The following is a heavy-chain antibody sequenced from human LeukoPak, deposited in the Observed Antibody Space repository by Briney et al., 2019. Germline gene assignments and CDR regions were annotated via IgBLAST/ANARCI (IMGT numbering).Heavy chain of an antibody. CDR2: ISLSGGTI. J-gene: IGHJ5*02. CDR3: ARGPPLFDP. Sequence: GGSLRLSCGASGSTFSAYTMNWVRQAPGKGLEWVSYISLSGGTIYYADSVKGRFTISRDNAKNSLYPQINSLRAEDTAIYYCARGPPLFDPWGQGTLVTVSS. CDR1: GSTFSAYT. V-gene: IGHV3-48*04.